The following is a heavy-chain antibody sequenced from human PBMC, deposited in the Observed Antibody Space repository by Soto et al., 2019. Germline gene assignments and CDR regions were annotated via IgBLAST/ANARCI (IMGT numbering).Heavy chain of an antibody. CDR3: AREDAARIERWFDA. V-gene: IGHV4-31*11. CDR1: GGSIISASYS. Sequence: QVQLQESGPRLVKPSQTLSLSCAVSGGSIISASYSWNWIRQSPGRGLEWIGHIYSSGCTYYNPARKSRVTISVDTSNNQFALKLTSVTAADTAVYFCAREDAARIERWFDAWGQGILVTVSS. CDR2: IYSSGCT. J-gene: IGHJ5*02. D-gene: IGHD6-6*01.